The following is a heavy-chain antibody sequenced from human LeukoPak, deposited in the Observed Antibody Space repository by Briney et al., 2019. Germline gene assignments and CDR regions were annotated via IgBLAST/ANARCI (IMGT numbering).Heavy chain of an antibody. D-gene: IGHD3/OR15-3a*01. J-gene: IGHJ6*03. CDR1: GYTFTSYD. Sequence: ASVKVSCKASGYTFTSYDVNWVRQATGQGLEWLGWMNPNSGNTGYAQNFQGRVTMTMNTSITTAYMELSGLRSEDTAVYYCARALSWTTESYYYMDVWGKGTTVTVSS. CDR2: MNPNSGNT. CDR3: ARALSWTTESYYYMDV. V-gene: IGHV1-8*01.